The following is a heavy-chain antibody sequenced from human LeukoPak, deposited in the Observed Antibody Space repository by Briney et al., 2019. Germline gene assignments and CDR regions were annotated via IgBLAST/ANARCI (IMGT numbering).Heavy chain of an antibody. D-gene: IGHD3-10*01. CDR3: ARGYYGSGSSDY. V-gene: IGHV4-59*11. Sequence: SETLSLTCTVSGGSISSHHWSWIRQPPGKGLEWIGYIYYSGSTNYNPSLKSRVTISVDTSKNQFSLKLSSVTAADTAVYYCARGYYGSGSSDYWGQGTLVTVSS. J-gene: IGHJ4*02. CDR2: IYYSGST. CDR1: GGSISSHH.